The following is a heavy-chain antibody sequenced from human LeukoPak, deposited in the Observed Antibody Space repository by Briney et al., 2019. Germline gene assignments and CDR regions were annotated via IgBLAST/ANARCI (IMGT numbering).Heavy chain of an antibody. CDR1: GFTFSRYA. J-gene: IGHJ4*02. D-gene: IGHD2-15*01. CDR3: AREWSDCSGGSCYDHFDY. Sequence: GTSLRLSCAASGFTFSRYAMHWVRQAPDKGLEWVAFISYDGDIQFYPDSVEGRFTISRDNSKSTLYLQVNSLRADDTAVYYCAREWSDCSGGSCYDHFDYWGQGTLVAVSS. V-gene: IGHV3-30*04. CDR2: ISYDGDIQ.